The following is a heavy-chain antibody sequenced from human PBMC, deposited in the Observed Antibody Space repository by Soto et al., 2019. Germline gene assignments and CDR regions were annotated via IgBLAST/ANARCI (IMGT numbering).Heavy chain of an antibody. Sequence: EVQLVESGGSLVQPGGSLRLSCAASGFTFSSYAMHWVRQAPGKGLEYVSAISSNGGSIYYGNSVKGRFTISRDNSKNTLYLQMGSMRDEDMAVYYCARPHNFHYALGVWGQGTTVTVSS. V-gene: IGHV3-64*01. J-gene: IGHJ6*02. CDR2: ISSNGGSI. CDR1: GFTFSSYA. D-gene: IGHD1-1*01. CDR3: ARPHNFHYALGV.